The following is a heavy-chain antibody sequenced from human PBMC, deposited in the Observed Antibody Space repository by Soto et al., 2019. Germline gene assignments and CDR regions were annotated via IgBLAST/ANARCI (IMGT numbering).Heavy chain of an antibody. D-gene: IGHD4-17*01. Sequence: ASVKVSCKASGGTLSSYAISWVRQAPGQGLEWMGGIIPIFGTANYAQKFQGRVTITADESTSTAYMELSSLRSEDTAVYYCARPPDYHYWYFDLWGRGTLVTVSS. V-gene: IGHV1-69*13. J-gene: IGHJ2*01. CDR2: IIPIFGTA. CDR1: GGTLSSYA. CDR3: ARPPDYHYWYFDL.